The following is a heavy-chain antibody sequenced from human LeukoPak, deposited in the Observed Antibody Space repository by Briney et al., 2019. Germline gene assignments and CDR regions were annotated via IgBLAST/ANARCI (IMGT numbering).Heavy chain of an antibody. V-gene: IGHV3-30*18. D-gene: IGHD3-22*01. J-gene: IGHJ4*02. CDR1: GFTFSSFG. CDR2: ISHDGNTE. CDR3: AKDQKGDNSGYYYIDY. Sequence: PGGSLRLSCAASGFTFSSFGMHWVRQAPGRGLEWVAVISHDGNTEYYADGAKGRSTISRDNSKSTLYLQMNSLRTEDTAVYHCAKDQKGDNSGYYYIDYWGQGTLVTVSS.